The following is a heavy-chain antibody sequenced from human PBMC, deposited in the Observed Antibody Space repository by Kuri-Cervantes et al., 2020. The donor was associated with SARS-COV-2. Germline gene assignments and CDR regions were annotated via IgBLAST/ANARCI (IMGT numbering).Heavy chain of an antibody. V-gene: IGHV4-4*07. Sequence: SETLSLTCTVSGGSISSYYWSWIRQPAGKGLEWIGRIYNSGSTNYNPSLKSRVTMSVDTSKNQFSLKLSSVTAADTAVYYCARVVPAADEGLYYYYMDVWGKGTTVTVSS. CDR2: IYNSGST. J-gene: IGHJ6*03. D-gene: IGHD2-2*01. CDR3: ARVVPAADEGLYYYYMDV. CDR1: GGSISSYY.